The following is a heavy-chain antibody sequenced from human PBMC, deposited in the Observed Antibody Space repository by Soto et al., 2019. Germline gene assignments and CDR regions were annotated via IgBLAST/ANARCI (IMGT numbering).Heavy chain of an antibody. V-gene: IGHV4-30-2*01. CDR2: INHLETT. Sequence: QLQLHESGSGLVKPSQTLSLTCTVSGASITYGGYSWSWIRQTPGKGLEWIGYINHLETTFYNPSFESRLSLSIDRAKNQFSLNLNSMSAADRAVYFCARGGGSDSFDYWGQGILGTVAS. D-gene: IGHD1-26*01. J-gene: IGHJ4*02. CDR3: ARGGGSDSFDY. CDR1: GASITYGGYS.